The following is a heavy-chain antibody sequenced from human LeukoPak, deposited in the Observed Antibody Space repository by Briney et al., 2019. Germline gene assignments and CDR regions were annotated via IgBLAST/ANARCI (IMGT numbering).Heavy chain of an antibody. V-gene: IGHV4-30-2*01. Sequence: SETLSLTCAVSGGSISSGGYSWSWIRQPPGKGLEWIGYIYHSGSTYYNPSLKSRVTISVDTSKNQFSLKLSSVTAADTAVYYCARGSGWDSSSSTWGQGTLVTVSS. CDR1: GGSISSGGYS. D-gene: IGHD6-6*01. CDR2: IYHSGST. J-gene: IGHJ5*02. CDR3: ARGSGWDSSSST.